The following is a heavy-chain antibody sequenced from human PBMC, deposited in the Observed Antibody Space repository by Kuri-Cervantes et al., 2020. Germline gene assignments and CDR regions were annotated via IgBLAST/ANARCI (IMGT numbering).Heavy chain of an antibody. Sequence: ASVKVSCKVSGYTLTELSMHWVRRAPGKGLEWMGGFDPEDGETIYAQKFQGRVTMTEDTSTDTAYMELSSLRSEDTAVYYCATDLITMVRGEVGYFDLWGRGTLVTVSS. J-gene: IGHJ2*01. D-gene: IGHD3-10*01. CDR3: ATDLITMVRGEVGYFDL. V-gene: IGHV1-24*01. CDR2: FDPEDGET. CDR1: GYTLTELS.